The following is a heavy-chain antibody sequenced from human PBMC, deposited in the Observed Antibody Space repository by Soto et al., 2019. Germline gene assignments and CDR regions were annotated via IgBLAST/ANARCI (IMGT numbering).Heavy chain of an antibody. J-gene: IGHJ4*02. D-gene: IGHD3-22*01. CDR1: GFTFKSYW. V-gene: IGHV3-7*01. Sequence: EVQLLESGGGLVQPGGSLRLSCAASGFTFKSYWMAWVRQAPGKGLEWVANMKEDGGEINYVESVRGRFTISRDNAENSLHLQMSSLRAEDTAVYHCVRDRGYSTYDNWGQGTLVTVSS. CDR2: MKEDGGEI. CDR3: VRDRGYSTYDN.